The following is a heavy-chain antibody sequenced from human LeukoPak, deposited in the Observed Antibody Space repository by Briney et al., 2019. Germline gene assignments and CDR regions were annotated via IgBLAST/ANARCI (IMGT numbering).Heavy chain of an antibody. CDR2: IFHSGTT. D-gene: IGHD6-13*01. CDR1: DDSISHYY. V-gene: IGHV4-59*01. Sequence: SETLSLTCTVSDDSISHYYWSWIRQPPGKGLEWIGYIFHSGTTKYNPSLKSRITISVDTSKNQFSLKLSSVTAADTAVYYCARGLSSSWYSFDYWGQGTLVTVSS. J-gene: IGHJ4*02. CDR3: ARGLSSSWYSFDY.